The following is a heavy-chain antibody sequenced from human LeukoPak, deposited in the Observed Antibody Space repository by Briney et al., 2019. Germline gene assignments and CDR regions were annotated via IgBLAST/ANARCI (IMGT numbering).Heavy chain of an antibody. Sequence: SQTLSLTCTVSGGTINSGEHYWGWIRQTPGKGLEWIGYIYHNGRTYSNPSLKSRLDLSVDTSKNQFSLKLTSVTVADTALYYCARYYAILSHIDVWGKGTTVTVCS. V-gene: IGHV4-30-4*08. CDR1: GGTINSGEHY. J-gene: IGHJ6*03. CDR3: ARYYAILSHIDV. D-gene: IGHD3-22*01. CDR2: IYHNGRT.